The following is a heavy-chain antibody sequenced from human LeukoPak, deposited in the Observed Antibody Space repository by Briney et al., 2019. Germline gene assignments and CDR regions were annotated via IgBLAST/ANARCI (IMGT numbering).Heavy chain of an antibody. V-gene: IGHV3-66*01. CDR2: IYSGGST. CDR3: AREHLTMVRGVIGR. D-gene: IGHD3-10*01. CDR1: GFTVSSNY. Sequence: TGGSLRLSCAASGFTVSSNYMSWVRQARGTGLEWVSVIYSGGSTYYADSVKGRFTISRDNSKNTLYLQMNSLRAEDTAVYYCAREHLTMVRGVIGRWGQGTLVTVSS. J-gene: IGHJ4*02.